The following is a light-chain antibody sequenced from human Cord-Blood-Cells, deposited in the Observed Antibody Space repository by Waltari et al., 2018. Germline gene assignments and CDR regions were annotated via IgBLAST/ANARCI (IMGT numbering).Light chain of an antibody. CDR3: QQSYSTPQLT. V-gene: IGKV1-39*01. J-gene: IGKJ4*01. Sequence: DIQLTQSPSSLSASVGDRVTITCRASQSISSYLNWDQQKPGKAPKLLIYAASSLQSGVPSRFSGSGSGTDVTLTISSLQPEDFATYYCQQSYSTPQLTFGGGTKVEIK. CDR2: AAS. CDR1: QSISSY.